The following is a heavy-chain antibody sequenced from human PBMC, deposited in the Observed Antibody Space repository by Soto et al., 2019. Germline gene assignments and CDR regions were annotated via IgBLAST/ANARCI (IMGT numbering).Heavy chain of an antibody. J-gene: IGHJ4*02. CDR3: ARDYSGGNCFDY. CDR2: IYYSGSP. V-gene: IGHV4-59*01. D-gene: IGHD2-15*01. Sequence: SETLSLTCTVSGGSISTYYWSWIRQPPGKGLEYIGNIYYSGSPTYNPSLKSRVTISVDTSNNQFSLRLSSVTTADTAVYYCARDYSGGNCFDYWGQGTPVTVSS. CDR1: GGSISTYY.